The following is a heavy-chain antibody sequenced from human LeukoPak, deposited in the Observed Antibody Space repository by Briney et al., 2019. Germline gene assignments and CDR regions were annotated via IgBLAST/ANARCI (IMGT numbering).Heavy chain of an antibody. J-gene: IGHJ4*02. D-gene: IGHD3-10*01. CDR2: VYSGGST. V-gene: IGHV3-53*01. Sequence: GGALRLSCAASGFTVSSNYMSWVRQAPGKGLEWVSVVYSGGSTYYADSVKGRFTISRDNSKNTLYLQMNSLRAEDTAGYYCARAPMFYGSGSYADYWGQGTLVTVSS. CDR3: ARAPMFYGSGSYADY. CDR1: GFTVSSNY.